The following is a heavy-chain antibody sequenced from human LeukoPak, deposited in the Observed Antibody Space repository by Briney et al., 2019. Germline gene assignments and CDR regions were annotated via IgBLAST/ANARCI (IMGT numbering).Heavy chain of an antibody. CDR1: GFTFSSYW. V-gene: IGHV3-23*01. Sequence: GGSLRLSCAASGFTFSSYWMHWVRQAPGKGLEWVSAISGSGGSTYYADSVKGRFIISRDNSKNTLYLQMNSLRAEDTAVYYCAKVSAGAGEVLRFAFDIWGQGTMVTVSS. J-gene: IGHJ3*02. CDR3: AKVSAGAGEVLRFAFDI. D-gene: IGHD5/OR15-5a*01. CDR2: ISGSGGST.